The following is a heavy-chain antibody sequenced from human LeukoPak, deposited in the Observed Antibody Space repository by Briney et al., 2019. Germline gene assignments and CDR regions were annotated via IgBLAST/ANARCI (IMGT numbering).Heavy chain of an antibody. V-gene: IGHV4-61*08. CDR3: ALYSSSGYKFDP. D-gene: IGHD6-13*01. CDR2: IYYSGST. J-gene: IGHJ5*02. Sequence: SETLSLTCTVSGGSISSGDYYWSWIRQPPGKGLEWIGDIYYSGSTIYNPSLKSRVTISVDTSKTQFSLRLSSVTAADTAVYYCALYSSSGYKFDPWGQGTLVTVSS. CDR1: GGSISSGDYY.